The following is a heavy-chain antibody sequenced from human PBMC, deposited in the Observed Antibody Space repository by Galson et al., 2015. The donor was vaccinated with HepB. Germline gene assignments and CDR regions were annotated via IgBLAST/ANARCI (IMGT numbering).Heavy chain of an antibody. CDR2: TYYRFKWYY. CDR3: ARNVYYDTSGYYYKPGWNDP. D-gene: IGHD3-22*01. J-gene: IGHJ5*02. Sequence: CAIFGDSVSSYSAAWNWIRQSPSTGLEWLGRTYYRFKWYYDYAVSVKLRITINPDISKTQFSLQLNSVTPEDTAVHYCARNVYYDTSGYYYKPGWNDPWGQGTLVTVSS. CDR1: GDSVSSYSAA. V-gene: IGHV6-1*01.